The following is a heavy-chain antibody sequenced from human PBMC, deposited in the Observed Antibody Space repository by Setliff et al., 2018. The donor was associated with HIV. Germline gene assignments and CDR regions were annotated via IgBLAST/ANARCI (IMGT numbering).Heavy chain of an antibody. J-gene: IGHJ6*02. CDR1: GDKLPNYC. CDR2: IYPSDSDT. V-gene: IGHV5-51*01. D-gene: IGHD3-9*01. Sequence: PGESLKISCKDSGDKLPNYCLGWVRQMPGKGLEWIGVIYPSDSDTRISLSFRGQVTISADKSISTAYLQLNSLRASDTAIYYCTKGGGLNFRWHDWFVKIWGQGTPVTVSS. CDR3: TKGGGLNFRWHDWFVKI.